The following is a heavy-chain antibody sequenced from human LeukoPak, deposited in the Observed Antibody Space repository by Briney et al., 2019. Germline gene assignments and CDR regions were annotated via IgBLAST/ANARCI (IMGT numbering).Heavy chain of an antibody. CDR1: GGSISSYY. V-gene: IGHV4-59*01. CDR3: AREASSGWYADFDY. CDR2: IYYSGST. Sequence: PSETLSPTCTVSGGSISSYYWSWIQQPPGKGLEWIGYIYYSGSTNYSPSLKSRVTISVDTSKNQFSLKLSSVTAADTAVYYCAREASSGWYADFDYWGQGTLVTVSS. J-gene: IGHJ4*02. D-gene: IGHD6-19*01.